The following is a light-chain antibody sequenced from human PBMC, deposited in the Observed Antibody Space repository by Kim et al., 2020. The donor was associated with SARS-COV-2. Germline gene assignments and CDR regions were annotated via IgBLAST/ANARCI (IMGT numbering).Light chain of an antibody. CDR1: QEISNN. J-gene: IGKJ1*01. Sequence: ASVGDRVTTPRRARQEISNNLAWVTMKPVKAPKLLIYAASALQPGVPSRFSGSGSGTDFTLTVTSLQPDDVSPYYCQKCDSAPWTFGQGTKVDIK. CDR3: QKCDSAPWT. V-gene: IGKV1-27*01. CDR2: AAS.